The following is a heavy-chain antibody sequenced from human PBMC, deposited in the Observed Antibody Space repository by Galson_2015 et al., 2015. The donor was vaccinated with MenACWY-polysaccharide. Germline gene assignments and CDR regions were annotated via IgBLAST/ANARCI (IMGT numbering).Heavy chain of an antibody. J-gene: IGHJ4*02. Sequence: SLRLSCAASGFTFSDYYMSWIRQAPGKGLECVSSIYIGGSTHFGDSVKGRFTMSRDNSKNTVYLQMNSLRPEDTAVYYCAGGTGPFDSWGQGTLVTVSS. CDR3: AGGTGPFDS. CDR1: GFTFSDYY. D-gene: IGHD1-14*01. V-gene: IGHV3-66*02. CDR2: IYIGGST.